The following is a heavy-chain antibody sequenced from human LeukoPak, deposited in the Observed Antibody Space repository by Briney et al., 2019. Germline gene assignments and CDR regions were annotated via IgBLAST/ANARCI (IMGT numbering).Heavy chain of an antibody. J-gene: IGHJ4*02. CDR3: ARAGYSSSWATLDY. CDR2: INPSGGST. V-gene: IGHV1-46*01. D-gene: IGHD6-13*01. Sequence: ASVKVSCKASGYTFTSYYMHWVRQAPGQGLEWMGIINPSGGSTSYAQKFQGRVTISVDTSKNQFSLKLSSVTAADTAVYYCARAGYSSSWATLDYWGQGTLVTVSS. CDR1: GYTFTSYY.